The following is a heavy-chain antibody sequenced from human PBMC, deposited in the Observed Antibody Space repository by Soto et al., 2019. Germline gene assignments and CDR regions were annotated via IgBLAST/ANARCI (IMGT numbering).Heavy chain of an antibody. V-gene: IGHV3-74*01. D-gene: IGHD3-9*01. CDR2: IDTFGSST. CDR1: GFTFSSYW. J-gene: IGHJ4*02. Sequence: GGSLRLSCAASGFTFSSYWMHWVRQVPGKGLVWVSHIDTFGSSTNYADSVRGRFTISRDNAKNTLYLQMNSLRAEDTAVYYCAKEGLGVDWEFDYWGQGTLVTV. CDR3: AKEGLGVDWEFDY.